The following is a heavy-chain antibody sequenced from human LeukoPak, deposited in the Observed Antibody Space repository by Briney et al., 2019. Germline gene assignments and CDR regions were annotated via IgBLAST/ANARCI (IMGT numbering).Heavy chain of an antibody. CDR1: GFTFSSYS. Sequence: GVLRLSCAASGFTFSSYSMNWVRQAPGKGLEWVSSIGSSSSYIYYAGSVKGRFTISRDNAKNSLYLQMNSLRAEDTAVYYCARDREPSAFDYWGQGTLVTVSS. CDR3: ARDREPSAFDY. CDR2: IGSSSSYI. V-gene: IGHV3-21*01. J-gene: IGHJ4*02. D-gene: IGHD1-14*01.